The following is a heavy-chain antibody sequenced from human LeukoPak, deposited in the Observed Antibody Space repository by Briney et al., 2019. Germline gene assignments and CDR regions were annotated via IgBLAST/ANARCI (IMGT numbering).Heavy chain of an antibody. D-gene: IGHD3-3*01. CDR1: GYTFTSYG. V-gene: IGHV1-18*01. CDR3: ARDHYDFWSGYCRWFDP. J-gene: IGHJ5*02. CDR2: ISAYNGNT. Sequence: GASVKVSCKASGYTFTSYGISWVRQAPGQGLEWMGWISAYNGNTNYAQKLQGRVTMTTDTSTSTAYMELRSLRSDDTAVYYCARDHYDFWSGYCRWFDPWGQGTLVTVSS.